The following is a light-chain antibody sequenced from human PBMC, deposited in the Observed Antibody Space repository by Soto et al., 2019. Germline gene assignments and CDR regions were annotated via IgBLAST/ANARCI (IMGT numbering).Light chain of an antibody. CDR2: EVT. CDR3: SSYTDSSNYV. CDR1: SSDIGTYDY. Sequence: QSVLTQPASVSGSPGQSIAISCTGTSSDIGTYDYVSWYQQLPGKAPKVLIYEVTYRPSGVSNRFSGSRSGNTASLTISGLQAEDEADYYCSSYTDSSNYVFGTGTKVTVL. V-gene: IGLV2-14*01. J-gene: IGLJ1*01.